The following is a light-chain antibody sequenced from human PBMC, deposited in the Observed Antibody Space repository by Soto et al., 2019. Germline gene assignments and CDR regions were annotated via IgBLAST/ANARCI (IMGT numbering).Light chain of an antibody. Sequence: EGVMTQSPATLSVSPGERATLSCRASQSVSSNLAWYQQKPGQAPRLLIYGASTRATGIPARFSGSGSGTEFTLTISSLQSEDFAVYYCQQYNNWPRTFGQGTKVDIK. CDR3: QQYNNWPRT. V-gene: IGKV3D-15*01. CDR1: QSVSSN. CDR2: GAS. J-gene: IGKJ1*01.